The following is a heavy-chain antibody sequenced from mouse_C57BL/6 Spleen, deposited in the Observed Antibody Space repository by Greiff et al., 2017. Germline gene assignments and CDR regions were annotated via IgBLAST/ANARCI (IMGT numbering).Heavy chain of an antibody. J-gene: IGHJ3*01. CDR1: GYSITSDY. CDR3: ARSLDDYDGSLAY. D-gene: IGHD2-4*01. Sequence: DVQLVESGPGLAKPSQTLSLTCSVTGYSITSDYWNWIRKFPGNKLEYMGYISYSGSTYYNPSLKSRISITRDTSKDQYYLQLNSVTTEDTATYYCARSLDDYDGSLAYWGQGTLVTVSA. CDR2: ISYSGST. V-gene: IGHV3-8*01.